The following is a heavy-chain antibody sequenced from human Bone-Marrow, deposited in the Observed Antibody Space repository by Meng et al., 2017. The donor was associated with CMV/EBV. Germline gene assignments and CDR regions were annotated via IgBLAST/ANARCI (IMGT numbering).Heavy chain of an antibody. CDR3: ARALYDILTGYNNWFDP. J-gene: IGHJ5*02. D-gene: IGHD3-9*01. CDR1: GYSISSGYY. Sequence: SETLSLTCTVSGYSISSGYYWGWIRQPPGKGLEWIGSIYHSGSTYYNPSLKSRVTISVDTSKNQFSLKLSSVTAADTAVYYCARALYDILTGYNNWFDPWGQGTLVTASS. CDR2: IYHSGST. V-gene: IGHV4-38-2*02.